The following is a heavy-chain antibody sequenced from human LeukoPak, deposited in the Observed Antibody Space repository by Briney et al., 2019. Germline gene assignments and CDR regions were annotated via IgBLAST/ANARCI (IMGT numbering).Heavy chain of an antibody. CDR1: GFTFSSYA. Sequence: QPGGPLRLSCAASGFTFSSYAMHWVRQAPGKGLEWVAVISYDGSNKYYADSVKGRFTISRDNSKNTLYLQMNSLRAEDTAVYYCARDGSTVVTPYDEYFQHWGQGTLVTVSS. J-gene: IGHJ1*01. D-gene: IGHD4-23*01. V-gene: IGHV3-30-3*01. CDR3: ARDGSTVVTPYDEYFQH. CDR2: ISYDGSNK.